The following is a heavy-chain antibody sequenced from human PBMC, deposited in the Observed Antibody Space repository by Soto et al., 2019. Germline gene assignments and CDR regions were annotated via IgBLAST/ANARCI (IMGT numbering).Heavy chain of an antibody. V-gene: IGHV1-18*01. J-gene: IGHJ6*02. D-gene: IGHD3-3*01. CDR2: ISPYNGNT. Sequence: GASVKVSCKASGYNFVKYGITWVRQAPGQGLEWLGWISPYNGNTKYAQKIQGRVIMTTDTSTTTAYLELLSLTSDDTAVYYCASGILEWYPHYPMDDCGQGTTVTVYS. CDR1: GYNFVKYG. CDR3: ASGILEWYPHYPMDD.